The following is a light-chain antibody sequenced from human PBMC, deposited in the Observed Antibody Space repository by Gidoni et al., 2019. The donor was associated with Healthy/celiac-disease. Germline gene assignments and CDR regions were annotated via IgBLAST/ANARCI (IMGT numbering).Light chain of an antibody. Sequence: QSVLTQPPSVSGAPGQRVTISCTGSSSNIGAGYDVHWYQQLPGTAPKLLIYGNSNRPSGVPDRFSGSKSGTSASLAITGLQAEDEADYYCQSYDSSLRADFGTGTKVTVL. CDR3: QSYDSSLRAD. V-gene: IGLV1-40*01. CDR1: SSNIGAGYD. J-gene: IGLJ1*01. CDR2: GNS.